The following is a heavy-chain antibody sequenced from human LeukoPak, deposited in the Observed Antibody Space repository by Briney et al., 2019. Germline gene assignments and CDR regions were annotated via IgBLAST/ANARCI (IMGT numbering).Heavy chain of an antibody. J-gene: IGHJ4*02. CDR3: AKELERTLLEY. CDR1: GFTFSRYA. Sequence: GGSLRLSCAASGFTFSRYAMTWVRQAPGKGLEWVSVISGSGGTTDYADSVKGRFTISRDSSKNTLYQQMKSLRAEDTAVYYCAKELERTLLEYWGQGTLVTVSS. D-gene: IGHD1-1*01. V-gene: IGHV3-23*01. CDR2: ISGSGGTT.